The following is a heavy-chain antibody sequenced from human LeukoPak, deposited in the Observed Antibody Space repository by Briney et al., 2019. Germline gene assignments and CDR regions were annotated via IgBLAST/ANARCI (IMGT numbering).Heavy chain of an antibody. CDR1: GFTFSSYS. CDR2: IRYDGSNK. Sequence: PGGSLRLSCAASGFTFSSYSMNWVRQAPGKGLEWVAFIRYDGSNKYYADSVKGRFTISRDNSKNTLYLQMNSLRAEDTAVYYCAKNMGATDYYFDYWGQGTLVTVSS. CDR3: AKNMGATDYYFDY. V-gene: IGHV3-30*02. J-gene: IGHJ4*02. D-gene: IGHD1-26*01.